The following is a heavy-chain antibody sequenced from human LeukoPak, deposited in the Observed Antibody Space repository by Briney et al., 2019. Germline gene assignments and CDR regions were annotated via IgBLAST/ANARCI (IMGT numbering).Heavy chain of an antibody. J-gene: IGHJ4*02. V-gene: IGHV4-34*01. CDR2: INHSGST. Sequence: PSETLSLTCAVYGGSFSGYYWSWIRQPPGKGLEWIGEINHSGSTNYNPSLTSRVTISVDTSKNQFSLKLSSVTAADTAVYYCARGFIAARRGFDYWGQGTLVTVSS. CDR1: GGSFSGYY. CDR3: ARGFIAARRGFDY. D-gene: IGHD6-6*01.